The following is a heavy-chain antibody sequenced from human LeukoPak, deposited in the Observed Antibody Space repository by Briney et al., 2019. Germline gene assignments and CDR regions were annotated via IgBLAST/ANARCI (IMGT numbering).Heavy chain of an antibody. CDR3: AKGGGVGAKQYFDY. CDR2: ISGSGGST. V-gene: IGHV3-23*01. CDR1: GFTFSRYG. D-gene: IGHD1-26*01. J-gene: IGHJ4*02. Sequence: GGSLRLSCAASGFTFSRYGMHWVRQAPGKGLEWVSAISGSGGSTYYADSVKGRFTISRDNSKNTLYLQMNSLRAEDTAVYYCAKGGGVGAKQYFDYWGQGTLVTVSS.